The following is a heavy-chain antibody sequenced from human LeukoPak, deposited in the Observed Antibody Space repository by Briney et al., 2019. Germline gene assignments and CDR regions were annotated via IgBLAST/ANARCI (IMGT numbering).Heavy chain of an antibody. CDR1: GGAISSGDFH. Sequence: SETLSLTCTVSGGAISSGDFHWAWMRQSPGKGLEWIGSIHYKGSTHYNPSLRSRVTISVDTSKNQFSLKLSPVTAADTAMYYCARHVGQWLWFFDLWGQGTLVPVSS. J-gene: IGHJ4*02. V-gene: IGHV4-39*01. CDR3: ARHVGQWLWFFDL. D-gene: IGHD6-19*01. CDR2: IHYKGST.